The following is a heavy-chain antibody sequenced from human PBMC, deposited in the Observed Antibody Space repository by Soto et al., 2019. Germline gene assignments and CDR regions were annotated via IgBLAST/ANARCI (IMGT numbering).Heavy chain of an antibody. D-gene: IGHD6-19*01. J-gene: IGHJ6*03. CDR2: ISSSSNYM. V-gene: IGHV3-21*01. Sequence: EVQLVESGGGLVKPGGSLRLSCAASGFAFSSYSMNWVRQAPGKGLEWVSSISSSSNYMYYADSVKGRFTISRDNAKNSLFLQMNSLRAEDTAVYYCARVFSQWLAPYYMDVWGKGTTVTVSS. CDR1: GFAFSSYS. CDR3: ARVFSQWLAPYYMDV.